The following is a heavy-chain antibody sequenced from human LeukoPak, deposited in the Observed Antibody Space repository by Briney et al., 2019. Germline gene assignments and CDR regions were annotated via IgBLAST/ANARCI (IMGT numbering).Heavy chain of an antibody. CDR3: ARGNVLRGGFDF. Sequence: SQTLSLTCAISGDSVSDNTVTWNWIRQSPSRGLEWLGRTYYRSKWCNDYTMSVKSRIVITADTSKNQFSLQLSSVTPEDTAVYYCARGNVLRGGFDFWGQGTLVTVSS. D-gene: IGHD3-10*01. J-gene: IGHJ5*01. CDR2: TYYRSKWCN. CDR1: GDSVSDNTVT. V-gene: IGHV6-1*01.